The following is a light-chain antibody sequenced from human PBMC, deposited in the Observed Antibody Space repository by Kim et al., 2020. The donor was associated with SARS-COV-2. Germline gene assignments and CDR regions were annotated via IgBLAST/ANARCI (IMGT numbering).Light chain of an antibody. Sequence: SYELTQPSSVSVSPGQTARITCSGDVLAKKYARWFQQKPGQAPVLVIYKDSERPSGIPARFSGSSSGTTVTLTISGAQVEDEADYYCYSAADNNLVFGGGTQLTVL. CDR3: YSAADNNLV. CDR2: KDS. CDR1: VLAKKY. V-gene: IGLV3-27*01. J-gene: IGLJ2*01.